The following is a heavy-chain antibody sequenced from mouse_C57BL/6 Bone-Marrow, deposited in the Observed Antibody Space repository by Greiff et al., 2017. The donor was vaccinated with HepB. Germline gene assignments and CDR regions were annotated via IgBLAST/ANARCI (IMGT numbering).Heavy chain of an antibody. CDR3: AREDGGYFDV. J-gene: IGHJ1*03. CDR2: LDPEDGET. CDR1: GFNIKDYY. V-gene: IGHV14-2*01. Sequence: VQLQQSGAELVKPGASVTLSCTASGFNIKDYYMHWVKQRTEQGLEWIGRLDPEDGETKYAPKFQGQATITADTSSNTAYLQRSSRTSEDTAVYYSAREDGGYFDVWGTGTTVTVSS.